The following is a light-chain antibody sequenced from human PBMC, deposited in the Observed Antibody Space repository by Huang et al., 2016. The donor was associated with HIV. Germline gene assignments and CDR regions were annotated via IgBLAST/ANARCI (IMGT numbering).Light chain of an antibody. CDR1: HMISTN. V-gene: IGKV3-15*01. CDR3: QQYNNWLMYT. CDR2: GAS. J-gene: IGKJ2*01. Sequence: EILMTQPPATLSVSTGETAILSCRASHMISTNLAWYKQKPGQAPRLLIYGASTRATGVPARFSGSGSGTEFTLTISSLQSEDFAVYYCQQYNNWLMYTFGQGTKLEIK.